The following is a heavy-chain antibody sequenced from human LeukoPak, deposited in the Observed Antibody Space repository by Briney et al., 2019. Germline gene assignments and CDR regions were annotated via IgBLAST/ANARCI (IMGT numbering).Heavy chain of an antibody. CDR1: GYSISSGYY. CDR3: ARTTIAARPQFDY. Sequence: PSETLSLTCTVSGYSISSGYYWGWIRQPPGKGLEWIGSIYHSGSTYYNPSLKSRVTISVDTSKNQFSLKLSSVTAADTAVYYCARTTIAARPQFDYWGRGTLVTVSS. D-gene: IGHD6-13*01. V-gene: IGHV4-38-2*02. CDR2: IYHSGST. J-gene: IGHJ4*02.